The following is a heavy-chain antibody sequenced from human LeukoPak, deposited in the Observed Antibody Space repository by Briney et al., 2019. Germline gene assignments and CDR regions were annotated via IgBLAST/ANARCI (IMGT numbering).Heavy chain of an antibody. CDR1: GYTFTSYG. CDR3: ARGQQPAPYYYYYYMDV. V-gene: IGHV1-18*01. Sequence: GASVKVSCKASGYTFTSYGISWVRQAPGQGLEWMGWISAYNGNTNYAQKLQGRVTMTTDTSTSTAYMELRSLRSDDTAVYYCARGQQPAPYYYYYYMDVWGKGTTVTVSS. CDR2: ISAYNGNT. D-gene: IGHD6-13*01. J-gene: IGHJ6*03.